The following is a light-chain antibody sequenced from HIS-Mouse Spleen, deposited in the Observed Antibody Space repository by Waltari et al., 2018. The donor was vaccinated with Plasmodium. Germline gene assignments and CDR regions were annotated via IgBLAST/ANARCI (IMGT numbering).Light chain of an antibody. CDR2: RNN. V-gene: IGLV1-47*01. CDR3: AAWDDSLSGWV. J-gene: IGLJ3*02. CDR1: SSNIGRNY. Sequence: QSVLTQPPSASGTPGPRVTISCSGSSSNIGRNYVSWYQQLPGTAPKLLIYRNNQRPSGVPDRFSGSKSGTSASLAISGLRSEDEADYYCAAWDDSLSGWVFGGGTKLTVL.